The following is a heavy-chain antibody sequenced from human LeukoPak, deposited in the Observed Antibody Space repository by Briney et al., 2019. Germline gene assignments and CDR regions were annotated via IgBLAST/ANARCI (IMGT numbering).Heavy chain of an antibody. D-gene: IGHD2-15*01. J-gene: IGHJ4*02. Sequence: PSGTLSLSCGVSGGSIYTSNWWTWVRQTPGKGLEWIGEVYHSGSTRYSPSLKSRVTILVDKSKNQFFLRLNSVTAADTAVYHCARDRGYCDGGSCYSFDFWGQGTLVTVSS. CDR2: VYHSGST. CDR3: ARDRGYCDGGSCYSFDF. CDR1: GGSIYTSNW. V-gene: IGHV4-4*02.